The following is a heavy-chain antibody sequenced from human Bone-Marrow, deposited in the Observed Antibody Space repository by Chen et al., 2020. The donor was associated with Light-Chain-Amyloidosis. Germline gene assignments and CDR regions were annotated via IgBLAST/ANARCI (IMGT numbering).Heavy chain of an antibody. CDR2: MSYSGST. CDR3: ARMFGFCSGGSCYSAYFDY. D-gene: IGHD2-15*01. CDR1: GGSISINSYY. J-gene: IGHJ4*02. V-gene: IGHV4-39*01. Sequence: QLQLQESGPGLVRPSETLSLTCTVSGGSISINSYYLGWIRQPPGKGLEWIGSMSYSGSTYYSPSLKSRVTISVDTPKNQFSLRLNSVTAADTALYYCARMFGFCSGGSCYSAYFDYWGQGALVTVSS.